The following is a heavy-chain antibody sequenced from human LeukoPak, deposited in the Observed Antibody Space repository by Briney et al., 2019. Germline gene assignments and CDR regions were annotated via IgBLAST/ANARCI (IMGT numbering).Heavy chain of an antibody. V-gene: IGHV1-8*03. CDR1: GYTLTELS. J-gene: IGHJ5*01. Sequence: ASVKVSCKVSGYTLTELSMHWVRQATGQGLEWMGWMSPNSGNTGYAQKFQGRVTITRNTSISTAYMELSSLRSEDTAVYYCARGISRWLQFDSWGQGTLVTVSS. D-gene: IGHD5-24*01. CDR3: ARGISRWLQFDS. CDR2: MSPNSGNT.